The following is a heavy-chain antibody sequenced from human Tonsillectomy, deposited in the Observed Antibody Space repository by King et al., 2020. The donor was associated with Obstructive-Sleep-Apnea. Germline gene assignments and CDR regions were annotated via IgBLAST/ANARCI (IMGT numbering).Heavy chain of an antibody. V-gene: IGHV1-8*01. J-gene: IGHJ4*02. CDR2: MNPNSGNT. CDR3: ARGNYATH. D-gene: IGHD3-16*01. CDR1: GYTFTSYE. Sequence: QLVQSGAEVKKPGASVKVSCKASGYTFTSYEINWVRQATEQGLEWRGWMNPNSGNTGFAQKFQGRVSMTRNTSITTAYMELGSLRSEDTAVYYCARGNYATHWGQGTPVTVSS.